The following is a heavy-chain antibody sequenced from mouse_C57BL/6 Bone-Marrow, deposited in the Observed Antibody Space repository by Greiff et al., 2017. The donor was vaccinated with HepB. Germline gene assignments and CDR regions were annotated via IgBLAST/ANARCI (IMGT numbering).Heavy chain of an antibody. V-gene: IGHV1-55*01. CDR2: IYPGSGST. D-gene: IGHD2-2*01. J-gene: IGHJ4*01. CDR3: ARWGYGRAMDY. CDR1: GYTFTSYW. Sequence: QVQLQQSGAELVKPGASVKMSCKASGYTFTSYWLTWVKQRPGQGLEWIGDIYPGSGSTNYNEKFKSKATLTVDTSSSTAYMQLSSLTSEDSAVYYCARWGYGRAMDYWGQGTAVTVSS.